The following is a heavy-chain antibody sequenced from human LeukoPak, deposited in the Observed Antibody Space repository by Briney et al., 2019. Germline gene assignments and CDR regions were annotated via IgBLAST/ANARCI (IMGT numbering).Heavy chain of an antibody. J-gene: IGHJ5*02. CDR2: IYYSGIT. CDR1: GGSISSYY. Sequence: SETLSLTCTVSGGSISSYYWSWIRQPPGKGLEWIGYIYYSGITNYNPSLKSRVTISVDTSKNQFSLRLSSVTAADTALYYCARGYNWNPGWFDPWGQGTLVTVSS. D-gene: IGHD1-20*01. V-gene: IGHV4-59*01. CDR3: ARGYNWNPGWFDP.